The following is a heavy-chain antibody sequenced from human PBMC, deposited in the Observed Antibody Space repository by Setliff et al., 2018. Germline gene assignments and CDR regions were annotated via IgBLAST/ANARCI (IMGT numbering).Heavy chain of an antibody. CDR1: GYSISSGYY. J-gene: IGHJ3*02. CDR2: IYYSGST. Sequence: NPSETLSLTCTVSGYSISSGYYWGWIRQPPGKGLEWIGSIYYSGSTYYNPSLKSRVTISVDTSKNQFSLKLSSVTAADTAVYYCARGTTGAFDIWGQGTMVTVSS. D-gene: IGHD1-1*01. V-gene: IGHV4-38-2*02. CDR3: ARGTTGAFDI.